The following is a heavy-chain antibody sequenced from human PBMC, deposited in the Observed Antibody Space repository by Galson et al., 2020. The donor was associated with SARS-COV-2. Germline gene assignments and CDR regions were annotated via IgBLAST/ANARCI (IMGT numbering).Heavy chain of an antibody. V-gene: IGHV3-48*04. Sequence: GESLKISCAASGFAFRNYAMNWVRQAPGKGLEWISYISGGSASIYYGDSVKGRFTVSRDNAKDSLYLQMNSLRPEDTAVYYCARDSQVNYDFLPGYFNDALGYWGRGTLVTVSS. D-gene: IGHD3-9*01. CDR1: GFAFRNYA. CDR2: ISGGSASI. J-gene: IGHJ4*02. CDR3: ARDSQVNYDFLPGYFNDALGY.